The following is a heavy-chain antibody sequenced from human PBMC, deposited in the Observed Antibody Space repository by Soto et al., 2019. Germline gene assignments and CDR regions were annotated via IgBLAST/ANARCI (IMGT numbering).Heavy chain of an antibody. Sequence: QLQLQESGSGLVKPSQTLSLTCAVSGGSISSGGYSWSWMRQPPGKGLEWIGYIYHSGSTYYNPAPQDRITLSVDRAKNQFPLKLSSVTAPDTAVYYCARGPDYWGQGTLVTLS. CDR2: IYHSGST. J-gene: IGHJ4*01. CDR3: ARGPDY. CDR1: GGSISSGGYS. V-gene: IGHV4-30-2*01.